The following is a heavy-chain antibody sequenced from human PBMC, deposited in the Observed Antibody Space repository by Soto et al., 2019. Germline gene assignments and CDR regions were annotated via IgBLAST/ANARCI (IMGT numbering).Heavy chain of an antibody. J-gene: IGHJ6*01. D-gene: IGHD3-10*01. CDR2: IYPGDSDT. CDR3: ARGEGYYYYGMDV. V-gene: IGHV5-51*01. CDR1: GYSFTSYW. Sequence: GESLKISCKGSGYSFTSYWIGWVRQVPGKGLEWMGIIYPGDSDTRYSPSFQGQVTISADKSISTAYLQWSSLKASDTTMYYCARGEGYYYYGMDVWGQGTTVTVSS.